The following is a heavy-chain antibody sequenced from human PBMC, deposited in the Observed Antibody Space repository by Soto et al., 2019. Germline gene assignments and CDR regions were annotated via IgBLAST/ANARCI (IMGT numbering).Heavy chain of an antibody. D-gene: IGHD2-21*01. J-gene: IGHJ4*02. CDR3: AKVHCYNTLYYFDY. CDR2: ISGSGGST. Sequence: PGRSLRLSCAASGFTFISYAMSWGLQAPWKGLEWVSAISGSGGSTYYADSVKGRFTISRDNSKNTLYLQMNSLRAEDTAVYYCAKVHCYNTLYYFDYWGQGTLVTVSS. CDR1: GFTFISYA. V-gene: IGHV3-23*01.